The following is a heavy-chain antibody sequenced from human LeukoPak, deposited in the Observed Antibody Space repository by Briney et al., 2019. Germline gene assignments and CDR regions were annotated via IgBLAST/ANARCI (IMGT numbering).Heavy chain of an antibody. Sequence: SETLSLTCAVYGGSFSGYYWSWIRQPPGKGLEWIGEINHSGSTNYNPSLKSRVTISVDTSKNQFSLKLSSVTAADTAVYYCARGHYCGSGSYYNPPLNYWGQGTLVTVSS. J-gene: IGHJ4*02. CDR2: INHSGST. D-gene: IGHD3-10*01. V-gene: IGHV4-34*01. CDR3: ARGHYCGSGSYYNPPLNY. CDR1: GGSFSGYY.